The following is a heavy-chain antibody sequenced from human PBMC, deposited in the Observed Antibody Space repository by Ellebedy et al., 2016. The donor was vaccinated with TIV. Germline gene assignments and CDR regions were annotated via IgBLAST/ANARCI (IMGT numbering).Heavy chain of an antibody. Sequence: PGGSLRLSCAASGFTFSNYWMTWVRQAPGKGLEWVANIKRDGSEEYFVDSVRGRFTISRDNAKNTLYLQMNSLKAEDTAMYYCSTLSDTVYWGHGTLVTVSS. CDR3: STLSDTVY. V-gene: IGHV3-7*01. J-gene: IGHJ4*01. CDR2: IKRDGSEE. CDR1: GFTFSNYW. D-gene: IGHD4-17*01.